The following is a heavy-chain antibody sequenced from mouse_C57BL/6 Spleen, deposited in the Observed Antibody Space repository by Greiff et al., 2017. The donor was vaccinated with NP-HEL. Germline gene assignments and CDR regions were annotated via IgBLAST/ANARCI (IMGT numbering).Heavy chain of an antibody. Sequence: EVKLVESGPELVKPGASVKISCKASGYTFTDYYMNWVKQSHGKSLEWIGDINPNNGGTSYNQKFKGKATLTVDKSSSTAYMELRSLTSEDSAVYYCARSSNYGFAYWGQGTLVTVSA. CDR2: INPNNGGT. CDR3: ARSSNYGFAY. D-gene: IGHD2-5*01. J-gene: IGHJ3*01. CDR1: GYTFTDYY. V-gene: IGHV1-26*01.